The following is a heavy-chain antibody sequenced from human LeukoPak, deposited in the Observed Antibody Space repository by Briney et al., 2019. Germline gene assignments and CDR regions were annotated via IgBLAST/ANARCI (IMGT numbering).Heavy chain of an antibody. V-gene: IGHV3-21*01. J-gene: IGHJ4*02. CDR2: ISSSSSYI. CDR3: ASGGRYYYDSSGYYYDDY. Sequence: GGSLRLSCAASGFTFSSYSMNWVRQAPGKGLEWVSSISSSSSYIYYADSVKGRFTISRDNAKNSLYLQMNSLRAEDTAVYYCASGGRYYYDSSGYYYDDYRGQGTLVTVSS. D-gene: IGHD3-22*01. CDR1: GFTFSSYS.